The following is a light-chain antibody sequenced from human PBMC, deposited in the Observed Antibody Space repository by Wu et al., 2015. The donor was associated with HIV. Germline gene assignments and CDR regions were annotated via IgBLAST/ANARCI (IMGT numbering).Light chain of an antibody. CDR1: QSVSSNF. V-gene: IGKV3-20*01. CDR3: QQYGSSLRT. Sequence: EIVLTQSPGTLSLSPGERATLSCRASQSVSSNFLAWCQHRPGQAPRLLIYGASNRATGIPDRFSGSGSGTDFTLTISRLEPEDFAVYYCQQYGSSLRTFGQGTKVEIK. CDR2: GAS. J-gene: IGKJ1*01.